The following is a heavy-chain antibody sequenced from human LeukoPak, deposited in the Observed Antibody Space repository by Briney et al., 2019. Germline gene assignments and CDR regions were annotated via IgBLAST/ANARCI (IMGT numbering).Heavy chain of an antibody. CDR2: ISYDGSNK. V-gene: IGHV3-30-3*01. CDR3: ARPYGSGSWGAFDI. J-gene: IGHJ3*02. Sequence: PGGSLRLSCAASGFTFSSYAMHWVRQAPGKGLEWVAVISYDGSNKYYADSVKGRFTISRDNSKNTLYLQMNSLRAEDTAVYYCARPYGSGSWGAFDIWGQGTMVTVSS. CDR1: GFTFSSYA. D-gene: IGHD3-10*01.